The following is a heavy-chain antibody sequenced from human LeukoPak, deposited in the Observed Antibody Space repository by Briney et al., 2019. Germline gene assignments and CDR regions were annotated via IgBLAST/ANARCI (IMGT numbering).Heavy chain of an antibody. V-gene: IGHV4-39*07. CDR1: GGSISSSSYY. J-gene: IGHJ4*02. Sequence: SETLSLTCTVSGGSISSSSYYWGWIRQPPGKGLEWIGSIYYSGSTNYNPSLKSRVTISVDTSKNQFSLKLSSVTAADTAVYYCARDSDYDFWSGYYAPFDYWGQGTLVTVSS. CDR3: ARDSDYDFWSGYYAPFDY. CDR2: IYYSGST. D-gene: IGHD3-3*01.